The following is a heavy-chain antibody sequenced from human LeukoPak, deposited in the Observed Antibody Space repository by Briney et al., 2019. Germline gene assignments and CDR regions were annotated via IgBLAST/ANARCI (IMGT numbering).Heavy chain of an antibody. Sequence: SETLSLTCTVSGGSISSYYWSWIRQPPGKGLEWIGYIYYSGSTNYNPSLKSRVTISVDTSKNQFSLKLSSVTAADTAVYYCARSVYYDSSGYLDYWGQGTLVTVSS. CDR1: GGSISSYY. CDR2: IYYSGST. CDR3: ARSVYYDSSGYLDY. D-gene: IGHD3-22*01. V-gene: IGHV4-59*01. J-gene: IGHJ4*02.